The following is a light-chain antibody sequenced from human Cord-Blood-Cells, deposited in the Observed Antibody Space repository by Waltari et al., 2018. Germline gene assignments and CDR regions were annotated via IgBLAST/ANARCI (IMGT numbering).Light chain of an antibody. V-gene: IGLV2-14*01. CDR3: SSYTSSSR. J-gene: IGLJ2*01. CDR1: SSDVGGYNY. CDR2: DVS. Sequence: QSALTQPASVSGSPGQSITISCTGNSSDVGGYNYVSWYQQHPGKAPKLMIYDVSNRPSGVSNRFSGSKSGNTASLTISGLQAEDEADYYCSSYTSSSRFGGGTKLTVL.